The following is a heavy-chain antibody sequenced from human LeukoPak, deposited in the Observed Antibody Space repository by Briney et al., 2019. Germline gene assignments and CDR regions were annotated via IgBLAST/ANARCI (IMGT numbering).Heavy chain of an antibody. J-gene: IGHJ3*02. CDR2: IRSKAYGGTT. D-gene: IGHD3-10*01. CDR3: TRERAGSQNAFDI. V-gene: IGHV3-49*04. Sequence: GGSLRLSCTASGFTFGDYAMSWVRQAPGKGLEWVGFIRSKAYGGTTEYAASVKGRFTISGDDSKSIAYLQMNSLKTEDTAVYYCTRERAGSQNAFDIWGQGTMVTVSS. CDR1: GFTFGDYA.